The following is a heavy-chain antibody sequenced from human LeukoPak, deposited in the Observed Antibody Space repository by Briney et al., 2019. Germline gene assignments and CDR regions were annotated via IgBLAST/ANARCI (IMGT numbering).Heavy chain of an antibody. CDR2: ISSSGSTI. Sequence: GGSLRLSCAASGFTFSSYEMNWVRQAPGKGLEWVSYISSSGSTIYYADSVKGRFTISRDNAKNSLYLQMNSLRAEDRAVYYCARSGIAARRRGDWYFDLWGRGTLVTVSS. CDR1: GFTFSSYE. V-gene: IGHV3-48*03. J-gene: IGHJ2*01. CDR3: ARSGIAARRRGDWYFDL. D-gene: IGHD6-6*01.